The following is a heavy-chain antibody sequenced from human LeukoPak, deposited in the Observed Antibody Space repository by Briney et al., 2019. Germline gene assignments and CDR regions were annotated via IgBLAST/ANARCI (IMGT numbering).Heavy chain of an antibody. CDR2: IIPVLNIT. J-gene: IGHJ6*02. CDR1: GGTFSSSA. CDR3: ARDQGLTAPPPYGLDV. V-gene: IGHV1-69*04. Sequence: SVKVSCKASGGTFSSSAITWVRQAPGQGLEWMGRIIPVLNITSYAQKFQGSVTITADTSTSTVYMELSSLRSEESAVYYCARDQGLTAPPPYGLDVWGQGTTVIVSS. D-gene: IGHD5-18*01.